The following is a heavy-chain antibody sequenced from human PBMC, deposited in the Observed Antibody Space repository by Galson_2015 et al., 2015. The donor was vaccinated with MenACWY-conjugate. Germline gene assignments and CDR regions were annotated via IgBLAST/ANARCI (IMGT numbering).Heavy chain of an antibody. CDR1: GFSLSTSGVG. D-gene: IGHD3-16*01. Sequence: PAREKPTQTLTLTCTFSGFSLSTSGVGVGWIGQPPGKALERLALICWDDDKRYSPSLRIRLTITKDTSKNQVLLTMTNVDPVVTATYYGARGDVFEIWGQGTLVTVSS. J-gene: IGHJ3*02. V-gene: IGHV2-5*02. CDR2: ICWDDDK. CDR3: ARGDVFEI.